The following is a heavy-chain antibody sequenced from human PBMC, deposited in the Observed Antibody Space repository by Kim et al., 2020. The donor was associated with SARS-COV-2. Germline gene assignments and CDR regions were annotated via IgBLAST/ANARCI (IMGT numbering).Heavy chain of an antibody. V-gene: IGHV1-46*01. D-gene: IGHD3-22*01. CDR3: ARFYDSTDGFDY. J-gene: IGHJ4*02. Sequence: SYAQKFQARVTMTRDTSTSTVYMELSSLRSEDTAVYYCARFYDSTDGFDYWGQGTLVTVSS.